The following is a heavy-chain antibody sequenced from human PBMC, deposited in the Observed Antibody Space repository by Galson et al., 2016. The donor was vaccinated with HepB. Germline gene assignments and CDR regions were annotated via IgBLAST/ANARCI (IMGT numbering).Heavy chain of an antibody. J-gene: IGHJ4*02. CDR3: ARGYPKFDS. V-gene: IGHV1-2*02. CDR1: GYIFTDYF. Sequence: SVKVSCKASGYIFTDYFMHWVRQAPGQGLDWMGWINPSSGGTKYPQKFQGRVTLTRDTSISTAYVEVRRLSSDDTAVYYCARGYPKFDSWGQGTLVTVSS. CDR2: INPSSGGT. D-gene: IGHD5-18*01.